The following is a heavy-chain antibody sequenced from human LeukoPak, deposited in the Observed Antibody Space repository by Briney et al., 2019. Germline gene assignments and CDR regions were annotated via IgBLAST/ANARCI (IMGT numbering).Heavy chain of an antibody. V-gene: IGHV5-51*01. D-gene: IGHD2-15*01. CDR1: GYNFSKLW. CDR3: ARRLGYCSGGSCYGPHWFDP. CDR2: IYPGDSDT. Sequence: GESLKISCKGSGYNFSKLWIGWVRQMPGKGLEWMGIIYPGDSDTRYSPSFQGQVTISADKSISTAYLQWSSLKASDTAIYYCARRLGYCSGGSCYGPHWFDPWGQGTLVTVSS. J-gene: IGHJ5*02.